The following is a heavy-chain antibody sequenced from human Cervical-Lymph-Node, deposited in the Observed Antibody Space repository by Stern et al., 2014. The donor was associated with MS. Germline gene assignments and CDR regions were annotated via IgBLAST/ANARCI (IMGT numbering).Heavy chain of an antibody. CDR1: GFTFSDYY. Sequence: QLVQSGGGLVRPGGSLRLSCAASGFTFSDYYMTWIRQAPGKGLEWLAYISSSADTMYYADSVKGRFTISRDNAENSLYLQMNSLRAEDTAVYYCARGRVSYNGMDVWGQGTTVTVS. D-gene: IGHD3-10*01. V-gene: IGHV3-11*01. CDR3: ARGRVSYNGMDV. CDR2: ISSSADTM. J-gene: IGHJ6*02.